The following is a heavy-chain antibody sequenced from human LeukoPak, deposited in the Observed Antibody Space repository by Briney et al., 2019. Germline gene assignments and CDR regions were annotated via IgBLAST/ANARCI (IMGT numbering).Heavy chain of an antibody. Sequence: SQTLSLTCVISGDSLSSSGDAWNWIRQSPSGRLEWLGRTYQRSKWSSDYALSVRSRITVDPDTSKNQFSLQLYSVTPEDTAVYYCARVRASAFDYWDQGTLVTVSS. CDR1: GDSLSSSGDA. CDR2: TYQRSKWSS. J-gene: IGHJ4*02. V-gene: IGHV6-1*01. CDR3: ARVRASAFDY. D-gene: IGHD3-22*01.